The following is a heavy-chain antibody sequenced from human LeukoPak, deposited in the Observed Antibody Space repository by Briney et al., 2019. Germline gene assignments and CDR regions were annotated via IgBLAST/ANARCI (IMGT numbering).Heavy chain of an antibody. CDR2: IHSTGST. D-gene: IGHD1-1*01. CDR1: GCTISHYY. J-gene: IGHJ4*02. V-gene: IGHV4-4*07. Sequence: SESLSLTCTASGCTISHYYWSWIRQPAGKGLEWVGRIHSTGSTDYNPSLKSRVTMSVDTSKNQFSAKVNSVTAADTAVYYCARGLEVGADRALDYWGQGTLVTVSS. CDR3: ARGLEVGADRALDY.